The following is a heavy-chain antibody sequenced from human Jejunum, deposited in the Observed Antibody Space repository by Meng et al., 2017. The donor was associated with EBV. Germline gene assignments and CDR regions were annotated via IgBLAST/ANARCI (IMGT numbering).Heavy chain of an antibody. CDR3: ARGGGRPEY. J-gene: IGHJ4*02. D-gene: IGHD3-10*01. Sequence: QVKLSWFGPGMVKPSSTLYLTCTVSGVSMSIFYWSWFRQPPGKGLVWIGYIYYSVITNYSPALKSRVTISVDTSKNQFSLSRSSVTAADTAVYYCARGGGRPEYWGQGILVTVSS. CDR1: GVSMSIFY. CDR2: IYYSVIT. V-gene: IGHV4-59*01.